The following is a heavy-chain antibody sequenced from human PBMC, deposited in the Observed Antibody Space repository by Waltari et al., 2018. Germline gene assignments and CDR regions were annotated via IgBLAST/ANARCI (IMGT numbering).Heavy chain of an antibody. Sequence: QVQLQESGPGLVKPSQTLSLTCTVSGGSISSGSYYWSWIRQPAGKGLEWIGYIYTSGSTNYNPSLKSRVTISVDTSKNQFSLKLSSVTAADTAVYYCARTFWGGGYFDYWGQGTLVTVSS. D-gene: IGHD3-16*01. CDR2: IYTSGST. V-gene: IGHV4-61*09. CDR3: ARTFWGGGYFDY. J-gene: IGHJ4*02. CDR1: GGSISSGSYY.